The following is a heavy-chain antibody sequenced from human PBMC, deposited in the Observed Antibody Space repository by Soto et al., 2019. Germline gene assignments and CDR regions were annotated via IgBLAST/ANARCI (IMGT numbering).Heavy chain of an antibody. J-gene: IGHJ3*02. Sequence: SETLSLTCTVSGGSISSGGYYWSWIRQHPGKGLEWIGYIYYSGSTYYNPSLKSRVTISVDTSKNQFSLKLSSVTAADTAVYYCARDAPSGIAAGEAGAFDIWGQGTMVTVSS. CDR3: ARDAPSGIAAGEAGAFDI. CDR1: GGSISSGGYY. V-gene: IGHV4-31*03. CDR2: IYYSGST. D-gene: IGHD6-13*01.